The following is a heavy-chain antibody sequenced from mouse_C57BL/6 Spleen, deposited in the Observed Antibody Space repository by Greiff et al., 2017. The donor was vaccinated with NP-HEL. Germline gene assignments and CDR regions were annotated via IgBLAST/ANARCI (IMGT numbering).Heavy chain of an antibody. V-gene: IGHV1-54*01. CDR1: GYAFTNYL. Sequence: QVQLKESGAELVRPGTSVKVSCKASGYAFTNYLIEWVKQRPGQGLEWIGVINPGSGGTNYNEKFKGKATLTADKSSSTAYMQLSSLTSEDSAVYFCARADDGYYLYAMDYWGQGTSVTVSS. CDR2: INPGSGGT. D-gene: IGHD2-3*01. J-gene: IGHJ4*01. CDR3: ARADDGYYLYAMDY.